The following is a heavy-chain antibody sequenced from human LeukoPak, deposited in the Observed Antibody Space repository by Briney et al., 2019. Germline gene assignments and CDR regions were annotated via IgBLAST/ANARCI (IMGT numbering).Heavy chain of an antibody. Sequence: ASVKVSCKASGYTLTSYYIHCVRQAPGQGLEWMGIINPSGGSTGYAQKFQDRVTMSRDTSTSTVYMELSSLRSEDTAVYYCARALWGSYRYTSDYWGQGTLVTVSS. CDR3: ARALWGSYRYTSDY. V-gene: IGHV1-46*01. CDR1: GYTLTSYY. CDR2: INPSGGST. D-gene: IGHD3-16*02. J-gene: IGHJ4*02.